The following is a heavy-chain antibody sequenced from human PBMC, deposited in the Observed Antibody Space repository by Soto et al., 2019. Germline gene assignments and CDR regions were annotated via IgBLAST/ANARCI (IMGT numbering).Heavy chain of an antibody. J-gene: IGHJ4*02. V-gene: IGHV4-61*01. D-gene: IGHD3-3*01. CDR3: ARGMSGDLTWALY. CDR2: IFYSGST. CDR1: GGSVSSGSYY. Sequence: PSETLSLTCTVSGGSVSSGSYYWNWIRQPPGKGLEWIGYIFYSGSTTYNTSLKSRVTISVDTPKNQFSLKLSSVTAADTAVYYCARGMSGDLTWALYWGQGTLVTVSS.